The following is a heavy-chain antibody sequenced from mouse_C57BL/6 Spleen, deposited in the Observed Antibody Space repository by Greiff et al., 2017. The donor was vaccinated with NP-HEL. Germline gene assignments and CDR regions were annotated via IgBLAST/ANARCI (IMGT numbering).Heavy chain of an antibody. V-gene: IGHV1-7*01. CDR2: INPSSGYT. J-gene: IGHJ4*01. CDR3: ARGSNSGAMDY. Sequence: QVQLKQSGAELAKPGASVKLSCKASGYTFTSYWMHWVKQRPGQGLEWIGYINPSSGYTKYNQKFKDKATLTEDKSSSTAYMQLSSLTYEDSAVYYCARGSNSGAMDYWGQGTSVTVSS. CDR1: GYTFTSYW.